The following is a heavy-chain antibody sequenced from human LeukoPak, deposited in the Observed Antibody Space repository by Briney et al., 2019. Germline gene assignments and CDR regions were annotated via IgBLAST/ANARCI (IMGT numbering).Heavy chain of an antibody. V-gene: IGHV3-23*01. CDR1: GFTLSSYA. CDR2: ISGSGGST. D-gene: IGHD3-22*01. CDR3: AEGDYYDSSGYYGYFQH. J-gene: IGHJ1*01. Sequence: GGSLRLSCAASGFTLSSYAMSWVRQAPGKGLEWVSAISGSGGSTYYADSVKGRFTISRDNSKNTLYLQMNSLRAEDTAVYYCAEGDYYDSSGYYGYFQHWGQGTLVTVSS.